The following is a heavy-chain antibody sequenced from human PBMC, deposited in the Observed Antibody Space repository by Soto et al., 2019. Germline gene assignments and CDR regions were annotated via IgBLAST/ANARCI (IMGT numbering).Heavy chain of an antibody. CDR3: ALSSGYYSPFDS. Sequence: ASVKVSCKASGYSFTAYYMHWVRQAPGQGLEWMGWINPHIGGTNYAKKFKGRVTMTGDTSISAAYMELSRLRSDDSAVYYCALSSGYYSPFDSWGQGTLVTVSS. D-gene: IGHD3-22*01. V-gene: IGHV1-2*02. CDR1: GYSFTAYY. CDR2: INPHIGGT. J-gene: IGHJ4*02.